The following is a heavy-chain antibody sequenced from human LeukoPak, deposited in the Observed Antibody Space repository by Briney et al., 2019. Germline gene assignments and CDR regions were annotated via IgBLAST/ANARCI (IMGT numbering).Heavy chain of an antibody. D-gene: IGHD6-13*01. CDR3: ARRGSCFGSSCSLDY. CDR2: INPSGGIP. CDR1: GYTFTNYY. V-gene: IGHV1-46*01. J-gene: IGHJ4*02. Sequence: GASVKVSCKASGYTFTNYYTHWVRQAPGQGLEWMGIINPSGGIPSYAPNFQGRVTMSRDTSTNTVYMELSSLTSEDTAVYYCARRGSCFGSSCSLDYWGQGTLVTVSS.